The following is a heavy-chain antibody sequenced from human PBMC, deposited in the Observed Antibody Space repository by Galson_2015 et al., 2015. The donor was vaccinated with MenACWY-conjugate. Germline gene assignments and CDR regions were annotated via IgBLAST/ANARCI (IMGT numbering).Heavy chain of an antibody. CDR3: ASVITRNWNYRFGN. CDR2: IKQDGSER. J-gene: IGHJ4*02. Sequence: SLRLSCAASGFTLGSYWMSWVRQAPGKGLQWVANIKQDGSERYYVDSVKGRFTISRDNAKNSLYLQMNSLRAEDTAVYYCASVITRNWNYRFGNWGQGTLVTVSS. D-gene: IGHD1-7*01. V-gene: IGHV3-7*03. CDR1: GFTLGSYW.